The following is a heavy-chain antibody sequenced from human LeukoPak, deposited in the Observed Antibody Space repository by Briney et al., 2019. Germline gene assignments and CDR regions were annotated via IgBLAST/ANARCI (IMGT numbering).Heavy chain of an antibody. CDR1: GGSISSGSYY. J-gene: IGHJ3*02. V-gene: IGHV4-61*02. CDR2: IYTSGST. D-gene: IGHD3-3*01. CDR3: ATDTYYDVGPDAFDI. Sequence: PSQTLSLTCTVSGGSISSGSYYWSWIRQPAGKGLEWIGRIYTSGSTNYNPSLKSRVTISVDTSKNQFTLKLSSVTAADTAVYYCATDTYYDVGPDAFDIWDQGTMVTVSS.